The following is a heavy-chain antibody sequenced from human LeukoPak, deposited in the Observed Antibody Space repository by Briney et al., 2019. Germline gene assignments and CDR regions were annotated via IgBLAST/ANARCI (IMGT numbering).Heavy chain of an antibody. D-gene: IGHD6-13*01. CDR3: ARGWVRRSSSWNSGGGWFDP. V-gene: IGHV4-31*03. CDR2: IYYSGST. Sequence: PSETLSLTCTVSGGSISSGGYYWSWIRQHPGKGLEWIGYIYYSGSTYYNPSLKSRVTISVDTSKNQFSLKLSSVTAADTAVYYCARGWVRRSSSWNSGGGWFDPWGQGTLVTVSS. J-gene: IGHJ5*02. CDR1: GGSISSGGYY.